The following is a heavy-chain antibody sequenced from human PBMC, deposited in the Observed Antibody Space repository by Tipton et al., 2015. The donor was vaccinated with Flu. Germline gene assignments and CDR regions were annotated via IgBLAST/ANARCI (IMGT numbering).Heavy chain of an antibody. J-gene: IGHJ5*02. V-gene: IGHV1-18*01. CDR2: ISAYTDNK. Sequence: VQLVQSGAEVKKPGASVKVSCKTSGYSFNTYGISWVRQAPGQGLEWMGWISAYTDNKNYAQRFQGRVTMTTDTSTSTAFMELRSLRSDDTAVYYCARWWSEGNSFDPWGQGTLVTVSS. D-gene: IGHD2-15*01. CDR1: GYSFNTYG. CDR3: ARWWSEGNSFDP.